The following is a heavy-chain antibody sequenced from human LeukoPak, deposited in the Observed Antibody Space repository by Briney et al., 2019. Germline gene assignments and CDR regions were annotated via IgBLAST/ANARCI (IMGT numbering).Heavy chain of an antibody. CDR1: GFTFSDYG. D-gene: IGHD2/OR15-2a*01. V-gene: IGHV3-30*18. CDR2: ISYDGSNK. J-gene: IGHJ4*02. CDR3: AKVKTCSFYYFDN. Sequence: GGSLRLSCAASGFTFSDYGMHWVRQAPDKGLEWVAVISYDGSNKYYADSVKGRFTLSRDNSKNTLYLQMNRLRTEDTAVYYCAKVKTCSFYYFDNWGQGTLVTLSS.